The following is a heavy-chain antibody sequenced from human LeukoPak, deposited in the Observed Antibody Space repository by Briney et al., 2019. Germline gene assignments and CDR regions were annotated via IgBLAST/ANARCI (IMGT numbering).Heavy chain of an antibody. V-gene: IGHV4-30-2*01. CDR2: IYHSGST. D-gene: IGHD6-19*01. Sequence: SETLSLTCAVSGGSISSGGYSWSWVRQPPGKGLEWIGYIYHSGSTNYNPSLKSRVTISVDTSKNQFSLKLSSVTAADTAVYYCARGRSSGWYGGDYFDYWGQGTLVTVSS. J-gene: IGHJ4*02. CDR3: ARGRSSGWYGGDYFDY. CDR1: GGSISSGGYS.